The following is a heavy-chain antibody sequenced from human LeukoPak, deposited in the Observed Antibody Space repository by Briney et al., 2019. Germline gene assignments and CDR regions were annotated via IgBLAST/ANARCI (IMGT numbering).Heavy chain of an antibody. V-gene: IGHV1-8*01. J-gene: IGHJ6*02. CDR3: ARGGSMVRGVIITGPSGMDV. Sequence: ASVKVSCKASGYTFTSYGINWVRQATGQGLEWMVWMNPNSGNTGYAQKFQGRVTMTRNTSISTAYMELSSLRSEDTAVYYCARGGSMVRGVIITGPSGMDVWGQGTTVTVSS. CDR1: GYTFTSYG. CDR2: MNPNSGNT. D-gene: IGHD3-10*01.